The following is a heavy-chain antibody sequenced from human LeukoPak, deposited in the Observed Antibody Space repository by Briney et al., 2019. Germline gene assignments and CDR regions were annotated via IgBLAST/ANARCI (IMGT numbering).Heavy chain of an antibody. CDR1: GGTFSSYA. J-gene: IGHJ4*02. CDR3: ARDRGGSSLPFDY. CDR2: IIPIFGTA. D-gene: IGHD1-26*01. Sequence: ASVKVSCKASGGTFSSYAISWVRQAPGQGLEWMGGIIPIFGTANYAQKFQGRVTITADESTSTAYMELSSLRSEDTAVYYCARDRGGSSLPFDYWGQGTLVTASS. V-gene: IGHV1-69*13.